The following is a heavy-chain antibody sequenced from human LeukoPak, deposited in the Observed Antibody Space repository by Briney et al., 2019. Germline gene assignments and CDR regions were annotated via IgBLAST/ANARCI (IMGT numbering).Heavy chain of an antibody. CDR3: ARRSDSSGWYVFDY. Sequence: SETLSLTCTVSGGSISSSSYYWGWIRQPPGKGLEWIGSIYYSGSTYYNPSLKSRVTISVDTSKNQFSLKLSSVTAADTAVYYCARRSDSSGWYVFDYWGQGTLVTVSS. D-gene: IGHD6-19*01. V-gene: IGHV4-39*01. J-gene: IGHJ4*02. CDR2: IYYSGST. CDR1: GGSISSSSYY.